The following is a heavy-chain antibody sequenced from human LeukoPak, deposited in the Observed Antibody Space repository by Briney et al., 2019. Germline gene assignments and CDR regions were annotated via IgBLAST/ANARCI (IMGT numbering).Heavy chain of an antibody. Sequence: ASVKVSCKASGYTFTGYYMHWVRQAPGQGLEWMGRINPNSGGTNYAQKFQGRVTMTRDTSISTAYMELSRLRSDDTAVYYCARGSEWELLPLDYWGQGTLVTVSS. CDR1: GYTFTGYY. J-gene: IGHJ4*02. CDR2: INPNSGGT. CDR3: ARGSEWELLPLDY. V-gene: IGHV1-2*06. D-gene: IGHD1-26*01.